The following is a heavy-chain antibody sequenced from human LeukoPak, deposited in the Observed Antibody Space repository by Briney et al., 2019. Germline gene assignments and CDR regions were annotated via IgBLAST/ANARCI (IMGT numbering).Heavy chain of an antibody. CDR1: GGSISSGGYY. Sequence: SQTLSLTCTFSGGSISSGGYYWSWIRQHPGKGLEWIGYIYYSGSTYYNPSLKSRVTISVDMSKNQFSLKLSSVTAADTGVYYCARGSFGVVYGMDVWGQGTKVTVSS. D-gene: IGHD3-3*01. V-gene: IGHV4-31*03. CDR3: ARGSFGVVYGMDV. CDR2: IYYSGST. J-gene: IGHJ6*02.